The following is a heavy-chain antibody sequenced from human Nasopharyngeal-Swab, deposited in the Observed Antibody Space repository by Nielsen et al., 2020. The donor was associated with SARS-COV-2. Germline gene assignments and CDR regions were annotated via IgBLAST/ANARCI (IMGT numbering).Heavy chain of an antibody. CDR2: IRWNSERV. CDR1: GFRFNDYA. J-gene: IGHJ4*02. CDR3: AKGRGYSSSWSLDY. V-gene: IGHV3-9*01. D-gene: IGHD6-13*01. Sequence: SLKISCTASGFRFNDYAMHWVRQTPGKGLEWVSSIRWNSERVGYADSVKGRFTISRDNDKNSLYLQMNSLRPEDTALYYCAKGRGYSSSWSLDYWGQGTLVTVSS.